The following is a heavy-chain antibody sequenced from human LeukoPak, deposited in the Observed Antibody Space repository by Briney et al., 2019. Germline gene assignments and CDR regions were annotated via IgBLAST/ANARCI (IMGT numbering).Heavy chain of an antibody. D-gene: IGHD3-3*01. V-gene: IGHV3-23*01. CDR3: ARDGEYYDFWSGYQTKGNWFDP. CDR1: GFTFSSYA. CDR2: ISGSGGST. Sequence: GGSLRLSCAASGFTFSSYAMSWVRQAPGKGLEWVSAISGSGGSTYYADSVKGRFTISRDNSKNTLYLQMNSLRDEDTAVYYCARDGEYYDFWSGYQTKGNWFDPWGQGTLVTVSS. J-gene: IGHJ5*02.